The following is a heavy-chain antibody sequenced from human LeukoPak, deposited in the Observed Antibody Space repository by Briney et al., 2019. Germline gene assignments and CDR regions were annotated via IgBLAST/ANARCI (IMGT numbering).Heavy chain of an antibody. J-gene: IGHJ4*02. CDR2: ISNSGDTT. CDR1: GFTFSSYA. CDR3: AKCPGSANCYTGFDY. Sequence: PGGSLRLSCAASGFTFSSYAMSWVRQAPGKGLEWISGISNSGDTTYDAGSVKGRFTISRDNSKNTLYLQMDSLRAEDTAVYYCAKCPGSANCYTGFDYWGQGTLVTVSS. V-gene: IGHV3-23*01. D-gene: IGHD2-2*02.